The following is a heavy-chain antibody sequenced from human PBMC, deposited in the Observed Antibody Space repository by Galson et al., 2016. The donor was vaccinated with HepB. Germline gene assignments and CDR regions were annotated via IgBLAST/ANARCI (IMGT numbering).Heavy chain of an antibody. V-gene: IGHV1-18*01. CDR2: ISGYNGNT. D-gene: IGHD3-16*01. CDR3: ARDPTVIHGDNANVWGSDH. CDR1: GYSFTSYA. J-gene: IGHJ4*02. Sequence: SVKVSCKASGYSFTSYAFSWVRQAPGQRPEWMGWISGYNGNTNYAQKFQGRVTMTADTWTNTSYMELRSLRSDDTAVYYCARDPTVIHGDNANVWGSDHWGQGTLVTVSS.